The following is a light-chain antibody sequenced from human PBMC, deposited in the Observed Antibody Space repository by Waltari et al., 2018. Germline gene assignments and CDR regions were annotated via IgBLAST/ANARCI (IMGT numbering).Light chain of an antibody. CDR2: GAS. V-gene: IGKV3-20*01. CDR1: QSVSSSY. J-gene: IGKJ4*01. CDR3: QYYGNSPPLT. Sequence: EIVLTQSPGTLSLSPGERATLSCRASQSVSSSYLVWYQQKPGQAPRLLIYGASIRATGIPDRFSGSGSGTDFTVTISRLEPEDFAVYYCQYYGNSPPLTFGGGTKVEIK.